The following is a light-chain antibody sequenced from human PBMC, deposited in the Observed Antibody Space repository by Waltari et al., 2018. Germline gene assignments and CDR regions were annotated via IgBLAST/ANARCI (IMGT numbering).Light chain of an antibody. CDR1: QSIGDS. J-gene: IGKJ1*01. CDR3: QQYKNSKT. Sequence: DIQMSQSPATLSASVGDTVTFSCRASQSIGDSLAWYHQKPGKAPEVLVSKASTLETGVPSRFSGSGSGTQFTLTINSLQPDDFGTYYCQQYKNSKTFGQGTKVDIK. V-gene: IGKV1-5*03. CDR2: KAS.